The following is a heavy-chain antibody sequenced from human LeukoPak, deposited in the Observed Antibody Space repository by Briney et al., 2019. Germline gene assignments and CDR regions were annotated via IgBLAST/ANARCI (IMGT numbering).Heavy chain of an antibody. V-gene: IGHV3-7*01. J-gene: IGHJ4*02. D-gene: IGHD2-15*01. CDR2: IKQDGSEK. Sequence: GGSLRLSCAASGFTFSSYWMSWVRQAPGKGLEWVANIKQDGSEKYYVDSVKGRFTISRDNAKNSLYLQMNSLRAEDTAVYYCARVVVVVAAPYYLDYWGQGTLVTVSS. CDR3: ARVVVVVAAPYYLDY. CDR1: GFTFSSYW.